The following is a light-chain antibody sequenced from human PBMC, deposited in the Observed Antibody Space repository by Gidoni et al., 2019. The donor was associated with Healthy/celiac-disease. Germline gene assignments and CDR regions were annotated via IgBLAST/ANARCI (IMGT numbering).Light chain of an antibody. CDR2: DAS. Sequence: EIVLTQSPATLSLSPGERATLSCRASQSVSSYLAWYQQKPGQPPRLLIYDASNRATGIPARFSVSGSGTDFTLTISSLEPEDFAVYYCQQRSNWLLTFGGGTKVEIK. CDR3: QQRSNWLLT. CDR1: QSVSSY. J-gene: IGKJ4*01. V-gene: IGKV3-11*01.